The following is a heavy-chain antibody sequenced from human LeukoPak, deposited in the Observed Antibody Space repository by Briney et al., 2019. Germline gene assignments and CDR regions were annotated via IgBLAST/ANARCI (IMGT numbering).Heavy chain of an antibody. D-gene: IGHD3-22*01. CDR3: ARDLSTTIVGLYYFDY. CDR1: GGSISSSSYY. V-gene: IGHV4-39*07. Sequence: PSETLSLTCTVSGGSISSSSYYWGWIRQPPGKGLEWIGSIYYSGSTYYNPSLKSRVTISVDTSKNQFSLKLSSVTAADTAVYYCARDLSTTIVGLYYFDYWGQGTLVTVSS. J-gene: IGHJ4*02. CDR2: IYYSGST.